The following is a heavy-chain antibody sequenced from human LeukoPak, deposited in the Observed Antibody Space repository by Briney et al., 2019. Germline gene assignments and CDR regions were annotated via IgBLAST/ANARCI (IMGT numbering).Heavy chain of an antibody. V-gene: IGHV1-3*01. CDR1: GYTFTSYA. CDR2: INAGNGNT. J-gene: IGHJ1*01. D-gene: IGHD4-17*01. CDR3: QAVLGSTTGYFQH. Sequence: GASVKVSCKASGYTFTSYAMHWVRQAPGQRLEWMGWINAGNGNTKYSQKFQGRVTITRDTSASTAYMELSSLRSEDTAVYYCQAVLGSTTGYFQHWGQGTLVTVSS.